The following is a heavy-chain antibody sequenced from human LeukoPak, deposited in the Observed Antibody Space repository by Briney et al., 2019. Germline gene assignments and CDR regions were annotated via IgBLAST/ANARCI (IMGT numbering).Heavy chain of an antibody. Sequence: GGALRLSCAGSGFTFTSMQWVRQAPGKDLEWVAVISYDGTNKYYADSVKGRFTIARDNSKNTLYLQMNSLRVEDTAVYYCAKDRYVSKEWLSTGYFDSWGQGTLVTVSS. V-gene: IGHV3-30*18. D-gene: IGHD3-16*02. J-gene: IGHJ4*02. CDR1: GFTFTS. CDR2: ISYDGTNK. CDR3: AKDRYVSKEWLSTGYFDS.